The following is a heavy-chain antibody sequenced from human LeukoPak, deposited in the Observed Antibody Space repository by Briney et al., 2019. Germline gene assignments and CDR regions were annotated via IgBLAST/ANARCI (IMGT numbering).Heavy chain of an antibody. CDR1: GYTFTGYY. CDR3: AREYPGIAAAGKGYYFDY. D-gene: IGHD6-13*01. J-gene: IGHJ4*02. Sequence: ASVKVSCKASGYTFTGYYMHWVRQAPGQGLEWMGWINPNSGGTNYAQKFQGWVTMTRDTSISTAYMELSRLRSDDTAVYYCAREYPGIAAAGKGYYFDYWGQGTLVTVSS. V-gene: IGHV1-2*04. CDR2: INPNSGGT.